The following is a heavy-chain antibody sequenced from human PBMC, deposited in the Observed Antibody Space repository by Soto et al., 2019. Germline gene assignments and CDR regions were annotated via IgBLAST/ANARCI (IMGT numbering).Heavy chain of an antibody. Sequence: GGSLRLSCSPSGITFCSNWMSWSRQAPGKGLEWVANIKQDGSEKYYVDSVKGRFTISRDNAKNSLYLQMNSLRAEDTAVYYCARDPKLSSSKRTYYYYGMDVWGQGT. CDR3: ARDPKLSSSKRTYYYYGMDV. CDR2: IKQDGSEK. V-gene: IGHV3-7*03. CDR1: GITFCSNW. D-gene: IGHD6-6*01. J-gene: IGHJ6*02.